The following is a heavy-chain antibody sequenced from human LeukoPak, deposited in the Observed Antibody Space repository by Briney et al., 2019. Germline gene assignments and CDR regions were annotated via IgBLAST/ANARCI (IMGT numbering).Heavy chain of an antibody. CDR1: GFTFSSYD. J-gene: IGHJ4*02. V-gene: IGHV3-13*01. D-gene: IGHD1-26*01. CDR2: IGTAGDT. CDR3: VKALVGQTSGY. Sequence: SGGSLRLSCAASGFTFSSYDMHWVRQATGKGLEWVSAIGTAGDTYYPGSVKGRFTISRDNAKNMIYLQMISLRAEDTAVYYCVKALVGQTSGYWGQGTRVTVST.